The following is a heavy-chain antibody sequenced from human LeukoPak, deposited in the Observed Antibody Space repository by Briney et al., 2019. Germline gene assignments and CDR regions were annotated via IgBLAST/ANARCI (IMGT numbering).Heavy chain of an antibody. J-gene: IGHJ5*02. CDR1: GGSISRYY. D-gene: IGHD3-10*01. CDR3: ARDSGTTGEVKFDP. Sequence: SETLSLTCTVSGGSISRYYWSWIRQPAGKGLQWIGRTYGSGSTTYNPSLKSRLTMSVDTSKNQFSLKLSSMTAADTAIYYCARDSGTTGEVKFDPWGQGILVTVSS. V-gene: IGHV4-4*07. CDR2: TYGSGST.